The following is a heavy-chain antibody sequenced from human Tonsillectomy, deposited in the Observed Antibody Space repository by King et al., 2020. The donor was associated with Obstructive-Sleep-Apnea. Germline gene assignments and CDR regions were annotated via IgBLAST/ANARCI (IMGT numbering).Heavy chain of an antibody. Sequence: VQLQQWGAGLLKPSETLSLNCAVFGGSFSNYFWSWLRQPPGKGLEWIGEINDRGSTTYNPSLKSRLTISVDTSNNEISLKLSSVTAADTAVYYCARLSHNSLYGSGTPIPWGQGTLVTVSS. CDR1: GGSFSNYF. CDR3: ARLSHNSLYGSGTPIP. J-gene: IGHJ5*02. V-gene: IGHV4-34*01. D-gene: IGHD3-10*01. CDR2: INDRGST.